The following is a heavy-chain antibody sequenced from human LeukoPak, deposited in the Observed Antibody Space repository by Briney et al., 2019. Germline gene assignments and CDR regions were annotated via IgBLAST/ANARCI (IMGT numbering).Heavy chain of an antibody. V-gene: IGHV1-2*02. J-gene: IGHJ5*02. CDR3: ARDSSGIAAAGTSLVT. D-gene: IGHD6-13*01. CDR2: INPNSGGT. CDR1: GHTFTGYY. Sequence: GASVKVSCKASGHTFTGYYMHWVRQAPGQGLEWMGWINPNSGGTKYAQKFQGRVTMTRDTSISTAYMELSRLRSDDTAVYYCARDSSGIAAAGTSLVTWGQGTLVTVSS.